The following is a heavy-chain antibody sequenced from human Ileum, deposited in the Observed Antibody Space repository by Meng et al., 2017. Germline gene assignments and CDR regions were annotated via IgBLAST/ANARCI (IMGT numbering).Heavy chain of an antibody. V-gene: IGHV3-74*01. CDR1: RFTFSSYW. D-gene: IGHD1-14*01. CDR3: ASSNGKIDS. CDR2: INTDGSTT. Sequence: GGFLRSSCAAFRFTFSSYWMDWVRQAPGKGLVWVSHINTDGSTTNYAGSVKGRFTISRDNARTTLYLQMNSLRAEDTSVYHCASSNGKIDSWGQGTLVTVSS. J-gene: IGHJ4*02.